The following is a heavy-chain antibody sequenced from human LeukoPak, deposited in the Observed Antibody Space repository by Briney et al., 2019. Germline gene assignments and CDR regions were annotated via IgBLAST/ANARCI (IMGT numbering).Heavy chain of an antibody. CDR1: GGSFSGHY. CDR2: INHSGST. V-gene: IGHV4-34*01. D-gene: IGHD3-16*01. J-gene: IGHJ5*02. CDR3: TRGPLWVKERLFDP. Sequence: PSETLSLTCPVYGGSFSGHYWSWIRQPPGKGLEWIGEINHSGSTNYNPSLKSRVAISIDASKNQFSLKLRYVTAADTAVYYCTRGPLWVKERLFDPWGQGTLVTVSS.